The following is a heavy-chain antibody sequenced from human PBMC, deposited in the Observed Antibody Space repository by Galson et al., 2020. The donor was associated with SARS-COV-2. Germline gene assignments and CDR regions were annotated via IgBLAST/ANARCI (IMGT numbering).Heavy chain of an antibody. CDR1: GFSFSNYW. CDR3: ASLGDYTYGVDY. J-gene: IGHJ4*02. CDR2: INSDGRDT. V-gene: IGHV3-74*01. D-gene: IGHD5-18*01. Sequence: GESLKISCAASGFSFSNYWMHWVRQAPGKGLMWVSRINSDGRDTNYADSVKGRFTISRDNAKNTLYLQMNSLRAEDTAVYYCASLGDYTYGVDYWGQVTLVTVSS.